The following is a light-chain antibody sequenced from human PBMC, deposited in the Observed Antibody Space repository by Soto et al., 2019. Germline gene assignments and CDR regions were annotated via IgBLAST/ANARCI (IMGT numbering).Light chain of an antibody. Sequence: EIVLTHSPGTLSLSPGERATLSCRASQSLSSSYVAWYQQKPGQAPRLLIYAASRRATGIPGRFSGSGSATEYTLTISRLEPEDFAVYYCQQQGTFGQGTKVDIK. CDR3: QQQGT. V-gene: IGKV3-20*01. CDR1: QSLSSSY. CDR2: AAS. J-gene: IGKJ2*01.